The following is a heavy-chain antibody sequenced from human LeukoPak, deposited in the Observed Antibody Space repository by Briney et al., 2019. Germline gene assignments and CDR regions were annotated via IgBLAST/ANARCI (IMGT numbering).Heavy chain of an antibody. CDR1: GFTFSSYG. CDR2: MRYDGSSK. D-gene: IGHD2-2*01. CDR3: AKDRALYCGSTSCSLPVDY. V-gene: IGHV3-30*02. Sequence: GGSLRLSCAASGFTFSSYGMHWVRQAPGKGLEWVAFMRYDGSSKYYADSVKGRFTISRDNSKSTLYLQMNSLRAEDTAVYYCAKDRALYCGSTSCSLPVDYWGQGTLVTVSS. J-gene: IGHJ4*02.